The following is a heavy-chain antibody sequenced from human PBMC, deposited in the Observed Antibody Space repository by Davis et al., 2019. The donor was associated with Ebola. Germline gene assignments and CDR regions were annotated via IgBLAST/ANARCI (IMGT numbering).Heavy chain of an antibody. J-gene: IGHJ4*02. CDR2: IYYSGST. V-gene: IGHV4-59*08. CDR1: GGSISSYY. D-gene: IGHD3-10*01. Sequence: MPSETLSLTCTVSGGSISSYYWSWIRQPPGKGLEWIGYIYYSGSTNYNPSLKSRVTISVDTSKNQFSLKLSSVTAADTAVYYCARHSLGAVDYWSQGTLVTVSS. CDR3: ARHSLGAVDY.